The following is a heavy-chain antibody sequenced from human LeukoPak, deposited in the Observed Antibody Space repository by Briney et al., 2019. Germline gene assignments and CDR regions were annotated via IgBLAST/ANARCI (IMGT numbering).Heavy chain of an antibody. CDR1: GFTFSSYA. Sequence: GGSLRLSCAASGFTFSSYAMSWVRQAPGKGLEWVSAISGSGGSTYYADSVKGRFTISRDNSKNTLYLQMNSLRAEDTAVYYCARDSSGWYGGYFQHWGQGTLVTVSS. CDR3: ARDSSGWYGGYFQH. J-gene: IGHJ1*01. V-gene: IGHV3-23*01. CDR2: ISGSGGST. D-gene: IGHD6-19*01.